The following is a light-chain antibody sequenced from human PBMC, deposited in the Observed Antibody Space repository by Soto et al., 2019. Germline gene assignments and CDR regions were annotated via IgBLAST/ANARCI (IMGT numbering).Light chain of an antibody. CDR1: SSNIGAGYD. J-gene: IGLJ3*02. CDR3: QSYDSSRSGGV. Sequence: QSVLTQPPSVSGAPGQRVTISCTGSSSNIGAGYDVHWYQQLPGTAPKLLISGNSNRPSGVPDRFSGSKSGTSASLAITGLQAEDEADYYCQSYDSSRSGGVFGGGTKLTVL. CDR2: GNS. V-gene: IGLV1-40*01.